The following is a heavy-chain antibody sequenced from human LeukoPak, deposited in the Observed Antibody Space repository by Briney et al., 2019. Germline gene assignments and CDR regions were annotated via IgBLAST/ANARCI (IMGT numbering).Heavy chain of an antibody. V-gene: IGHV3-21*01. Sequence: GGSLRLSCAASGFTFSIYSMNWVRQAPGKGREWVSSISSSRSYIYYADSVKGQFTISRDNAKNSLYLQMNSLRAEDTAVYYCARVNRIPQGVPYFDYWGQGTLVMVSS. CDR1: GFTFSIYS. J-gene: IGHJ4*02. D-gene: IGHD2-15*01. CDR3: ARVNRIPQGVPYFDY. CDR2: ISSSRSYI.